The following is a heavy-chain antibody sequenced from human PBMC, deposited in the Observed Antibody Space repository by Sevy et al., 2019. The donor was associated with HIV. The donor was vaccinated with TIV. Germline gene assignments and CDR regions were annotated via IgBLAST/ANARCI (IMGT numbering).Heavy chain of an antibody. CDR1: GYTFTGYY. CDR3: ARDSSPRYCSSTSCYDDAFDF. J-gene: IGHJ3*01. CDR2: INPNSGGT. V-gene: IGHV1-2*02. Sequence: ASVKVSCKASGYTFTGYYMHWVRQAPGQGLEWMGWINPNSGGTNYAQKFQGRVTMTRDTSIRTAYLELSRLRSDDTAVYYCARDSSPRYCSSTSCYDDAFDFWGQGTMVTVSS. D-gene: IGHD2-2*01.